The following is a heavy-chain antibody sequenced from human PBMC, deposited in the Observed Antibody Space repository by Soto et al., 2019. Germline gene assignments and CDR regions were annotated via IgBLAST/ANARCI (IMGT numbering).Heavy chain of an antibody. J-gene: IGHJ4*02. D-gene: IGHD3-16*01. CDR3: ARGSSRLGDEFDY. Sequence: GGSLRLSCAASGFTFSSYWMSWVRQAPGKGLEWVANIKQDGSEKYYVDSVKGRFTISRDNAKNSLYLQMNSLRAEDTDVYYCARGSSRLGDEFDYWGQGTLVTVSS. CDR2: IKQDGSEK. CDR1: GFTFSSYW. V-gene: IGHV3-7*03.